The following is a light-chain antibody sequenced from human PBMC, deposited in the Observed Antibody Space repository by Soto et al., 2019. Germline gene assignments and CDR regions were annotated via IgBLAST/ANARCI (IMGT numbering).Light chain of an antibody. CDR1: QNITNF. V-gene: IGKV1-33*01. CDR3: QQNDDLPVT. J-gene: IGKJ4*01. CDR2: DAS. Sequence: DIQMTQSPSSLSASVGDRVTITCQASQNITNFLNWYQHKLGKAPNLLIYDASNLEAEVPSRFSRTGSGTEFSFTITSLQPEDIGSYFCQQNDDLPVTFGGGTKVEIK.